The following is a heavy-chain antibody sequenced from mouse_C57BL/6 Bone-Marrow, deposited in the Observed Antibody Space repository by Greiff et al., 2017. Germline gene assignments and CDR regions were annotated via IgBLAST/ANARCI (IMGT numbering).Heavy chain of an antibody. CDR3: ALGRLGSYFDY. CDR1: GYTFTGYW. D-gene: IGHD3-1*01. J-gene: IGHJ2*01. V-gene: IGHV1-9*01. CDR2: ILPGSGST. Sequence: QVKLQQSGAELMKPGASVKLSCKAPGYTFTGYWIVWVKQRPGHGLEWIGEILPGSGSTNSNEKFKGKATFTANTTTNSSYMQLSSLTTEDSAIYYCALGRLGSYFDYWGQGTTLTVSA.